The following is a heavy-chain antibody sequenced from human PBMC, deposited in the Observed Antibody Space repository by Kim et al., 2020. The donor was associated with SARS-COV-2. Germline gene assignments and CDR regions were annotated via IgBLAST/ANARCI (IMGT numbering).Heavy chain of an antibody. D-gene: IGHD3-22*01. CDR1: GFTFSSYT. Sequence: GGSLRLSCAASGFTFSSYTMTWVRQAPGRGLEWVSSITNNGGGTYYADSVKGRFTISRDNSKNTLYLQMNSLRDEDTAEYFCAKSGYASSWRFEDWGQGTPVTVSS. CDR2: ITNNGGGT. J-gene: IGHJ4*02. V-gene: IGHV3-23*01. CDR3: AKSGYASSWRFED.